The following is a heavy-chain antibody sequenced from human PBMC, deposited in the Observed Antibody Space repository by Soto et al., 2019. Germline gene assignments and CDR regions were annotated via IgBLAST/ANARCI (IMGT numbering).Heavy chain of an antibody. CDR3: AHSSPVLWFGHPQLGGGFDY. V-gene: IGHV2-5*02. CDR1: GFSLSTSGVG. D-gene: IGHD3-10*01. CDR2: IYWDDDK. J-gene: IGHJ4*02. Sequence: QITLKESGPTLVKPTQTLTLTCTFSGFSLSTSGVGVGWIRQPPGKALEWLALIYWDDDKRYSPSLKSRLTITKDTSKNQVVLTMTNMDPVDTATYSCAHSSPVLWFGHPQLGGGFDYWGQGTLVTVSS.